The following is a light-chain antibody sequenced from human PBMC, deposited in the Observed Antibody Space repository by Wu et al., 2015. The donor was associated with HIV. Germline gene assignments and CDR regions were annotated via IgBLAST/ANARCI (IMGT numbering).Light chain of an antibody. CDR3: QQYNDWPYT. CDR1: QSVVRGY. J-gene: IGKJ2*01. CDR2: ATS. Sequence: EIVLTQSPATLSLSPGERATLSCRTSQSVVRGYLAWYQQKPGQAPRLLIYATSIRATGVPDRFSGSGSETDFTLTINSMQSEDFTIYFCQQYNDWPYTFGQGTKLEIK. V-gene: IGKV3D-20*02.